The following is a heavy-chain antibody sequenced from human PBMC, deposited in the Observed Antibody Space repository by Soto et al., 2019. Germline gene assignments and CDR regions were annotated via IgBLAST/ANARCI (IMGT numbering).Heavy chain of an antibody. CDR2: VSWNSGTI. J-gene: IGHJ4*02. Sequence: PGGSLRLSCAASGFIFDNHAMNWVRQAPGKGLEWVAGVSWNSGTIDYADSVKGRFTISRDNAKNSLYLQMNSLTPEDTAFYYRARDRCGGDCYSLDYWGQGTLVTVSS. D-gene: IGHD2-21*02. CDR1: GFIFDNHA. CDR3: ARDRCGGDCYSLDY. V-gene: IGHV3-9*01.